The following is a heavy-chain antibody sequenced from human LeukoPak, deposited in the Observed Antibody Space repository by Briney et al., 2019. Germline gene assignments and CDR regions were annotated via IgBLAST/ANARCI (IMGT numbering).Heavy chain of an antibody. CDR3: ARLLGRGGFRAVDI. V-gene: IGHV4-61*08. CDR2: IYYSGST. J-gene: IGHJ3*02. D-gene: IGHD3-16*01. CDR1: GSSVSSGDYY. Sequence: SETLSLTCSVSGSSVSSGDYYWYWIRQPPGKGLEWIGYIYYSGSTNYNPSLKSRVTISIDTSKNQFSLKLSSVTAADTAVYYCARLLGRGGFRAVDIWGQGTMVTVSS.